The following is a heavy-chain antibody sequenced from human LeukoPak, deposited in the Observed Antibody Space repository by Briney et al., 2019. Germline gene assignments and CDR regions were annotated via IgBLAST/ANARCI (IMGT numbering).Heavy chain of an antibody. CDR2: IIPIFGTA. CDR3: ARENRIGHYYYYYYMDV. Sequence: GASVKVSCKASGGTFSSYAISWVRQAPGQGLEWMGGIIPIFGTANYAQKFQGRVTITADESTSTAYMELSSLRSEDTAVYYCARENRIGHYYYYYYMDVWGKGTTVTVSS. CDR1: GGTFSSYA. V-gene: IGHV1-69*01. D-gene: IGHD1-14*01. J-gene: IGHJ6*03.